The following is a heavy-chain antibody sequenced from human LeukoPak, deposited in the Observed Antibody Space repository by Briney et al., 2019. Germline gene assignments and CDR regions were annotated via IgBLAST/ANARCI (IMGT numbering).Heavy chain of an antibody. D-gene: IGHD6-13*01. Sequence: ASVKVSCKVSGYTLTELSMHWVRQAPGKGLEWMGGFDPEDGVTIYAQKFQGRVTMTEDTSTDTAYMELSSLRSEDTAVYYCATLASSAARGYYMDVWGKGTTVTVSS. CDR1: GYTLTELS. CDR2: FDPEDGVT. J-gene: IGHJ6*03. V-gene: IGHV1-24*01. CDR3: ATLASSAARGYYMDV.